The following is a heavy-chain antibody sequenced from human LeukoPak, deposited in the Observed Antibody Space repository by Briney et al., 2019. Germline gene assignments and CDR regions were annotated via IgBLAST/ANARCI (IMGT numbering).Heavy chain of an antibody. CDR1: GGSFSGYY. CDR3: ARGPSRTRNNWFDP. Sequence: SETLSLTCAVYGGSFSGYYWSWIRQPPGKGLEWIGEINHSGSTNYNPSLKSRVTISVDTSKNQFSLKLSSVTAADTAVYYCARGPSRTRNNWFDPWGQGTLVAVSS. CDR2: INHSGST. J-gene: IGHJ5*02. D-gene: IGHD1-14*01. V-gene: IGHV4-34*01.